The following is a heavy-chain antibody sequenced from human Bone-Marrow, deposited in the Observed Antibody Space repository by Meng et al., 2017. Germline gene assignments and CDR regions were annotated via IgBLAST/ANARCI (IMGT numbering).Heavy chain of an antibody. J-gene: IGHJ4*02. CDR2: INHSGST. CDR3: ARGPTTMAHDFDY. CDR1: GGSFSDYY. Sequence: QVQPQQWGAGTLKPSETLSLSCVVSGGSFSDYYWSWIRQPPGKGLEWIGEINHSGSTNYNPSLESRATISVDTSQNNLSLKLSSVTAADSAVYYCARGPTTMAHDFDYWGQGTLVTVSS. V-gene: IGHV4-34*01. D-gene: IGHD4-11*01.